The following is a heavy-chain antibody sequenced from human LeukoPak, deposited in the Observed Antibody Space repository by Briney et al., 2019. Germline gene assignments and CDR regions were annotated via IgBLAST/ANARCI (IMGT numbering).Heavy chain of an antibody. V-gene: IGHV1-18*01. Sequence: ASVKVSCKASGYTFTTYTITWVRQAPGQGLEWMGWISAYTGEAKYAQNFQGRVTMTTDTSTRTAYMELTSLTSDDTAVYYCVRGGGYQDYWGQGTLVTVSS. CDR1: GYTFTTYT. D-gene: IGHD3-22*01. J-gene: IGHJ4*02. CDR3: VRGGGYQDY. CDR2: ISAYTGEA.